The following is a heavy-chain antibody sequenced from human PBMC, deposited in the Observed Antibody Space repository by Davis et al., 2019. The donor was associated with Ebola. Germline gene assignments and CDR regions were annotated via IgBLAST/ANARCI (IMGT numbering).Heavy chain of an antibody. D-gene: IGHD1-14*01. Sequence: PGGSLRLSCAASGFTFSSYAMSWVRQAPGKGLEWVSAISGSGGSTYYADSVRGRFTISRDNSKNTLYLQMNSLRVEDTAVYYCTKGDTATTYPNWLDPWGQGTLVTVSS. CDR2: ISGSGGST. V-gene: IGHV3-23*01. CDR3: TKGDTATTYPNWLDP. J-gene: IGHJ5*02. CDR1: GFTFSSYA.